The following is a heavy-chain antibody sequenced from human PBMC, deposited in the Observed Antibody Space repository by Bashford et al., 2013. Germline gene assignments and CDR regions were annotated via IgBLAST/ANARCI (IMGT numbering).Heavy chain of an antibody. CDR3: ASCGLRSFDWS. D-gene: IGHD3-9*01. Sequence: SETLSLTCTVSGGSMSHYYWSWIRQPPGKGLEWIGYVYYIGSTNYTPSLKSRVSISIDTSKNQFSLNLNSVTAADTAVYFCASCGLRSFDWSWGQGTLVTVSS. CDR1: GGSMSHYY. V-gene: IGHV4-59*01. J-gene: IGHJ4*02. CDR2: VYYIGST.